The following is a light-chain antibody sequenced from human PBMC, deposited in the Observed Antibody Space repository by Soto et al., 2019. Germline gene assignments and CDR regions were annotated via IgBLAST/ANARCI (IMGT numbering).Light chain of an antibody. J-gene: IGKJ1*01. CDR2: QAS. Sequence: DIQMTQSPSTLSASVGDRVTITCRASQSLGNWLAWYQQKPGKAPKLLIYQASTLQSGVPSRFIGIGSGTEFTLTIGSQQPDDFATYYCQQYNNYSWTFGQGTAVEIK. V-gene: IGKV1-5*03. CDR1: QSLGNW. CDR3: QQYNNYSWT.